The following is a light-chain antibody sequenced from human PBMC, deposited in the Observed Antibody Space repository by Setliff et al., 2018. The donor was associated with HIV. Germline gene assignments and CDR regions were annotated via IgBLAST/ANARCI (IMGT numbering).Light chain of an antibody. Sequence: SALTQPPSASGTPGQRVTIPCSGGNSNIGSNYVYWYQQLPGTAPKLLIYRNDQRPSGVPDRFSGSKSGTSASLAISGLRSEDEADYYCAAWDDSLSGYVFGTGTKVT. CDR1: NSNIGSNY. CDR3: AAWDDSLSGYV. V-gene: IGLV1-47*01. CDR2: RND. J-gene: IGLJ1*01.